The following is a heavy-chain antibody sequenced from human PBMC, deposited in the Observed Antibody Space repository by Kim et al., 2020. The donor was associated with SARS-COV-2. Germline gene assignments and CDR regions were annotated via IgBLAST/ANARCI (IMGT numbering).Heavy chain of an antibody. CDR3: AISDHCSGGSCPSLYF. V-gene: IGHV5-51*01. CDR2: IYAGDSET. CDR1: GYSFTSYW. Sequence: GESLKISCKGSGYSFTSYWIGWVRQMPGKGLEWMGIIYAGDSETSYSPSFQGQVTISADKSISTPYLQWSRLKASDTGMYYCAISDHCSGGSCPSLYFWGERTQVTASS. D-gene: IGHD2-15*01. J-gene: IGHJ4*02.